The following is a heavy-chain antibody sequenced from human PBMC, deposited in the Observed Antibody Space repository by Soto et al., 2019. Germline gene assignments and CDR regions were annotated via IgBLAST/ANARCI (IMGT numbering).Heavy chain of an antibody. V-gene: IGHV4-39*01. CDR1: GGSISSSSYY. CDR2: IYYSGST. D-gene: IGHD6-13*01. Sequence: PSETLSLTCTVSGGSISSSSYYWGWIRQPPGKGLEWIGSIYYSGSTYYNPSLKSRVTISVDTSKNQFSLKLSSVTAADTAVYYCARGPHVKAAAGFGWFDPWGQGTLVTVSS. CDR3: ARGPHVKAAAGFGWFDP. J-gene: IGHJ5*02.